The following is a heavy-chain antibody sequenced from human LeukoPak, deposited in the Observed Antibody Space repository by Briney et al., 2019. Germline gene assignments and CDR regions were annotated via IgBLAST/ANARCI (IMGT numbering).Heavy chain of an antibody. J-gene: IGHJ4*02. Sequence: GGSLRLSCAASGFPFSSYSMNWVRQAPGKGLEWVSSISSSGSYIYYADSVKGRFTISRENAKNSLYLQMNSLRAEDTAVYYCARALTAASDYWGQGTLVTVSS. CDR3: ARALTAASDY. D-gene: IGHD2-2*01. CDR1: GFPFSSYS. CDR2: ISSSGSYI. V-gene: IGHV3-21*01.